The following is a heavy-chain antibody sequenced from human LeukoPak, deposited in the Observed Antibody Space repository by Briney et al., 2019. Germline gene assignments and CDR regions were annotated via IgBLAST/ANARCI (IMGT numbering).Heavy chain of an antibody. CDR3: ARRAQLDYGDYARYYFDY. Sequence: GESLKISCKTSGYSFTDYWIGWVRQMPGKCLEWMGIIYPGDSDTRYSPSFQGQVTISADKSISTAYLQWSSLKASDTAMYYCARRAQLDYGDYARYYFDYWGQGTLVTVSS. CDR2: IYPGDSDT. J-gene: IGHJ4*02. CDR1: GYSFTDYW. V-gene: IGHV5-51*01. D-gene: IGHD4-17*01.